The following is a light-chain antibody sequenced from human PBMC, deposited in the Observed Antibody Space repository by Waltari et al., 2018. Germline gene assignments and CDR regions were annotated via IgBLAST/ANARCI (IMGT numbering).Light chain of an antibody. Sequence: DIVMTPSPDSLAVSLGERATIHCTSSQSVFYSSNNRNYLGWYQHKAGEPPKLLIYWASTRESGVPDRFSGSESSTDCTLTISNLQAEGGAGYYCQQYDDTPRTFGQGTKVAIK. CDR3: QQYDDTPRT. V-gene: IGKV4-1*01. CDR1: QSVFYSSNNRNY. J-gene: IGKJ1*01. CDR2: WAS.